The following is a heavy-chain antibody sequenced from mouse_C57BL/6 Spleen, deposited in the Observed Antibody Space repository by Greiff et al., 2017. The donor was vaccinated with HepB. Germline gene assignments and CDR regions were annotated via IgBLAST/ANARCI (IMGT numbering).Heavy chain of an antibody. CDR3: ARNGAAWFAY. J-gene: IGHJ3*01. CDR2: IYPGDGDT. Sequence: VQLQQSGPELVKPGASVKISCKASGYAFSSSWMNWVKQRPGKGLEWIGRIYPGDGDTNYNGKFKGKATLTADKSSSTAYMQLSSLTSEDSAVYFCARNGAAWFAYWGQGTLVTVSA. V-gene: IGHV1-82*01. CDR1: GYAFSSSW.